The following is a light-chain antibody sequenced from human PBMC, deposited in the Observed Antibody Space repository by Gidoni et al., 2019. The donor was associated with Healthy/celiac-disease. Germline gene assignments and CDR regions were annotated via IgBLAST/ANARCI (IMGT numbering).Light chain of an antibody. CDR2: DVS. CDR1: SSDVGGYNY. V-gene: IGLV2-14*01. J-gene: IGLJ1*01. Sequence: QSAPTQPAPVSGSPGQSITISCTGTSSDVGGYNYVSWYQQHPGKAPKLMIYDVSNRPSGVSNRFSGSKSGNTASLTISELQAEDEADYYCSSYTSSSTRVFGTGTKVTVL. CDR3: SSYTSSSTRV.